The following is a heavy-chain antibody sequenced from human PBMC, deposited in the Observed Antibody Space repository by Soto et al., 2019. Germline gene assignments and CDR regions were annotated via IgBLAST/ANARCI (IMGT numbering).Heavy chain of an antibody. J-gene: IGHJ4*02. CDR3: ARVIWERSSGWYYFDS. D-gene: IGHD6-19*01. V-gene: IGHV1-3*01. CDR1: GYNFAHYA. Sequence: ASVKVSCKASGYNFAHYAVNWVRQAPGQSLEWMGWVNAGNGHTKNSEKLQGRVTITRDASANTAYMELSSLRSEDTALYFCARVIWERSSGWYYFDSWGQGTLVTVSS. CDR2: VNAGNGHT.